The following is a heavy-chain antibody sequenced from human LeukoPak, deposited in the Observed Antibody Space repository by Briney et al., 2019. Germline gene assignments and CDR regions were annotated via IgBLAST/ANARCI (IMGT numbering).Heavy chain of an antibody. V-gene: IGHV1-69*13. J-gene: IGHJ5*02. CDR2: IIPIFGTA. CDR1: GYTFTSYA. D-gene: IGHD3-22*01. Sequence: SVKVSCKASGYTFTSYAMNWVRQAPGQGLEWMGGIIPIFGTANYAQKFQGRVTITADESTSTAYMELSSLRSEDTAVYYCARARDSRLDPWGQGTLVTVSS. CDR3: ARARDSRLDP.